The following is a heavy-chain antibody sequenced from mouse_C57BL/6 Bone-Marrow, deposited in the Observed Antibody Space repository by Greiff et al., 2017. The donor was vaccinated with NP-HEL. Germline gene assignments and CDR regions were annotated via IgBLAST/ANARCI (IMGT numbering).Heavy chain of an antibody. CDR1: GYTFTSYW. CDR2: IDPSDSYT. J-gene: IGHJ4*01. V-gene: IGHV1-59*01. CDR3: ARSGCLLSDYYAMDY. D-gene: IGHD2-10*01. Sequence: QVQLQQPGAELVRPGTSVKLSCKASGYTFTSYWMHWVKQRPGQGLEWIGVIDPSDSYTNYNQKFKGKATLTVDTSSSTAYMQLSRLTSEYSAVYYCARSGCLLSDYYAMDYWGQGTSVTVSS.